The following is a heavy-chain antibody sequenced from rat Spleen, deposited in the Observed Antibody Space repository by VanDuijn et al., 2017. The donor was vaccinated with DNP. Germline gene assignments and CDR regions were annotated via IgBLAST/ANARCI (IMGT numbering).Heavy chain of an antibody. V-gene: IGHV5-27*01. CDR3: VRWNSGHFDY. D-gene: IGHD4-3*01. Sequence: EVQLEESGGGLVQPGRSLKLSCAASGFTFSAYYMAWVRQAPAKGLEWVAYIGSPAYAPYYTDSVKGRFAISRDNAKSTLYLQMNSLRSEDMATYYCVRWNSGHFDYWGQGVMVPVSS. CDR2: IGSPAYAP. CDR1: GFTFSAYY. J-gene: IGHJ2*01.